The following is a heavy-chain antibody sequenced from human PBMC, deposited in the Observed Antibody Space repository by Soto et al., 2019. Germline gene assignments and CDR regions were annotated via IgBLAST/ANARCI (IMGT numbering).Heavy chain of an antibody. Sequence: GGSLRLCCAVSGFSVRSNYMNWVRQAPGKGLEWVSVLYAGDRTYYADSVKGRFTISRDSPKNTLSLQMNSLRVEDTAVYYCARVLGYSYGYYYCAMHVWGQGTTVTVSS. D-gene: IGHD5-18*01. CDR2: LYAGDRT. V-gene: IGHV3-53*01. CDR3: ARVLGYSYGYYYCAMHV. CDR1: GFSVRSNY. J-gene: IGHJ6*02.